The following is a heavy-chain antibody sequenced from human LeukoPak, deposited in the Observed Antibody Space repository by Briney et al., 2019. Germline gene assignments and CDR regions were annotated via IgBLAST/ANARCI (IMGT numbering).Heavy chain of an antibody. CDR3: ARVVRGILYFDY. CDR1: GYTXSGYY. Sequence: ASVKVSCKASGYTXSGYYMHWVRQAPGQGLEWMGRINPNSGGTNYAQKFQGRVTMTRDTSISTAYMELSRLRSDDTAVYYCARVVRGILYFDYWGQGTLVTVSS. D-gene: IGHD3-16*01. J-gene: IGHJ4*02. CDR2: INPNSGGT. V-gene: IGHV1-2*02.